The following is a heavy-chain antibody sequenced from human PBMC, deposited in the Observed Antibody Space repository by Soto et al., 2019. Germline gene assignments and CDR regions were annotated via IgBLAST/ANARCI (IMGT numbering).Heavy chain of an antibody. V-gene: IGHV3-20*04. Sequence: EVQLVESGGSVVRPGGSLRLSCAASGFTFDDYGMSWVRQAPGKGLEWVSGINWNGGTTGYADSVRGRFTISRDSAKNSLYLQMNSLRAEDTALYYCAKSLTYYSDNSGYSGFDYWGQGTLVTVSS. CDR3: AKSLTYYSDNSGYSGFDY. CDR2: INWNGGTT. D-gene: IGHD3-22*01. CDR1: GFTFDDYG. J-gene: IGHJ4*02.